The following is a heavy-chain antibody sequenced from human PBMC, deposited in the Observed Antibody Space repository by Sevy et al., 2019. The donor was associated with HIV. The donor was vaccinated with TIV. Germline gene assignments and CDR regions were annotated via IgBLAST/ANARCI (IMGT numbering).Heavy chain of an antibody. V-gene: IGHV3-48*01. CDR1: GFTFSSYS. CDR3: ARGFCASSSCSGSS. Sequence: GGSLRLSCAASGFTFSSYSMNWVRQAPRKGLEWVSSISSSSSSIYYADSVKGRFTISRANAKNSLYLQMDSLTAEDTAVYYCARGFCASSSCSGSSWGQGTLVTVSS. CDR2: ISSSSSSI. D-gene: IGHD2-2*01. J-gene: IGHJ4*02.